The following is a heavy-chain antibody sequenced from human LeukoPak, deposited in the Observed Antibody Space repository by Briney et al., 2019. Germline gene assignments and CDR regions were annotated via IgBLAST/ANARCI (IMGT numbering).Heavy chain of an antibody. V-gene: IGHV3-53*01. CDR2: IYSGGDT. D-gene: IGHD1-7*01. CDR3: EAKGELRSNGPYFNS. Sequence: GGSLRLPCAPSGLTVSSNYMSWVRQAPGKGLEWVSVIYSGGDTFYADSVKGRFTISRDNSKNTLYLQMDSLRAEDTAVYYCEAKGELRSNGPYFNSWGQGTLVTVSS. CDR1: GLTVSSNY. J-gene: IGHJ4*02.